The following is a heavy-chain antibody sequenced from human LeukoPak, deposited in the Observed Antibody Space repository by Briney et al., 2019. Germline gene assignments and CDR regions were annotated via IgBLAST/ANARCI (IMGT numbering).Heavy chain of an antibody. CDR1: GGSISSSNW. CDR2: IKSKTDGGTT. J-gene: IGHJ4*02. V-gene: IGHV3-15*01. Sequence: ETLSLTCAVSGGSISSSNWWSWVRQPPGKGLEWVGRIKSKTDGGTTDYAAPVKGRFTISRDDSKNTLYLQMNSLKTEDTAVYYCTTTSGSYYYFDYWGQGTLVTVSS. D-gene: IGHD1-26*01. CDR3: TTTSGSYYYFDY.